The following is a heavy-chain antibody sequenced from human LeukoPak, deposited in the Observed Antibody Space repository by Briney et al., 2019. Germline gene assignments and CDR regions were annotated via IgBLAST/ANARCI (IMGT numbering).Heavy chain of an antibody. J-gene: IGHJ5*02. D-gene: IGHD2-21*01. CDR2: ISHDGSNI. CDR3: AKDPYRVVVATGNYLDP. V-gene: IGHV3-30*18. CDR1: GFTFYNYG. Sequence: GGSLRLSCAASGFTFYNYGMHWVRQAPGKGLEWVVVISHDGSNIHYGDSVKGRFTISRDNSKNTLYLQMNSLRVEDTAVYYCAKDPYRVVVATGNYLDPWGQGTLVTVSA.